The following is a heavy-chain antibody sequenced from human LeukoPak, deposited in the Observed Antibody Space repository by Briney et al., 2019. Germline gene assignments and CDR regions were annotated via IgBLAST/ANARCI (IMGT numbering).Heavy chain of an antibody. V-gene: IGHV3-30*04. CDR1: GFTFSSYA. CDR2: ISYDGSNK. D-gene: IGHD3-9*01. J-gene: IGHJ4*02. CDR3: ARSPIYDILTRDY. Sequence: GGSLRLSCAASGFTFSSYAMHWVRQAPGKGLEWVAVISYDGSNKYYADSVKGRFTISRDNSKNTLYLQMNSLRAEDTAVYYCARSPIYDILTRDYWGQGTLVTVSS.